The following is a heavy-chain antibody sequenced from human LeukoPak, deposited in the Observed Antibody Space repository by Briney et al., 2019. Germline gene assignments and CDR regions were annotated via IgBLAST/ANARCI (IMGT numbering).Heavy chain of an antibody. CDR3: AKCIVVVPAALYYYYGMDV. CDR1: GFTFSSHG. D-gene: IGHD2-2*01. Sequence: PGGSLRLSCAASGFTFSSHGMHWVRQAPGKGLEWVAVISYDGSNKYYADSVKGRFTISRDNSKNTLYLQMNSLRAEDTAVYYCAKCIVVVPAALYYYYGMDVWGQGTTVTVSS. V-gene: IGHV3-30*18. J-gene: IGHJ6*02. CDR2: ISYDGSNK.